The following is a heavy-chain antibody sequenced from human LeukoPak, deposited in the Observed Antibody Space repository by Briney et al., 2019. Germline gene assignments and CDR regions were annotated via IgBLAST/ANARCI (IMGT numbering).Heavy chain of an antibody. Sequence: SETLSLTCAVYGGSFSGYYWSWIRQPPGKGLEWIGEINHSGSANYNPSLKSRVTISLDMSENQFSLKLTSVTAADTAVYYCARGQGTVTTHWGQGTLVTVSS. CDR1: GGSFSGYY. CDR2: INHSGSA. D-gene: IGHD4-17*01. V-gene: IGHV4-34*01. J-gene: IGHJ4*02. CDR3: ARGQGTVTTH.